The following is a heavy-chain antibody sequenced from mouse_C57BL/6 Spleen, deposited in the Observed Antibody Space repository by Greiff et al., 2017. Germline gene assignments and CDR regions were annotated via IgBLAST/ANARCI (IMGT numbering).Heavy chain of an antibody. CDR1: GFTFSDYY. J-gene: IGHJ4*01. CDR3: ARSDYDAMDY. CDR2: INYDGSST. Sequence: EVMLVESEGGLVQPGSSMKLSCTASGFTFSDYYMAWVRQVPEKGLEWVANINYDGSSTYYLDPLKSRFIISRDNAKNILYLQMSSLKSEDTATYYCARSDYDAMDYWGQGTSVTVSS. V-gene: IGHV5-16*01.